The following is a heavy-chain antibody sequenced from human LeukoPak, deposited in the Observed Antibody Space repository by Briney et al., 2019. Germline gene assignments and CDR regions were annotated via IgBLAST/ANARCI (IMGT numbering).Heavy chain of an antibody. CDR1: GFTFSSYW. CDR3: ARDNGGSYLFDY. V-gene: IGHV3-74*01. J-gene: IGHJ4*02. Sequence: GGSLRLSCAASGFTFSSYWMHWVRQAPGKGLVWVSRINTDGSSTSYADSVKGRFTISRDNAKNTLYLQMNSLRAEDTAVYYCARDNGGSYLFDYWGQGTLVTVSS. CDR2: INTDGSST. D-gene: IGHD1-26*01.